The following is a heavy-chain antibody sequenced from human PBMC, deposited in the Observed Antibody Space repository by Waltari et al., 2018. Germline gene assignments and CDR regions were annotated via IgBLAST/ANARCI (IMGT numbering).Heavy chain of an antibody. D-gene: IGHD1-26*01. V-gene: IGHV3-9*01. CDR2: IGWNSGNI. J-gene: IGHJ3*01. CDR1: GFTFDEFA. CDR3: ARDFAGSPTGAFDV. Sequence: QLVESGGDWVQPGGSLRLSCVASGFTFDEFAIHWVRQVPGKGLEWVPGIGWNSGNIAYGDFVKGRFIISRDNAKNSLYLQMNSLRREDTALYYCARDFAGSPTGAFDVWGQGTMVTVSS.